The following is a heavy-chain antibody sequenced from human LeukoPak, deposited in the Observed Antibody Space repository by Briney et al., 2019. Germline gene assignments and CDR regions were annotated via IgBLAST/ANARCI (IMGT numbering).Heavy chain of an antibody. J-gene: IGHJ4*02. CDR1: GFTFRSYS. V-gene: IGHV3-21*01. CDR3: ARDPADTAMVD. D-gene: IGHD5-18*01. CDR2: ISSSSSYI. Sequence: PGGSLRLSCVASGFTFRSYSMSWVRQAPGKGLEWASSISSSSSYISYADSVKGRFTISRDNAKNALYLQMNSLGAEDTAVYYCARDPADTAMVDWGQGTLVTVSS.